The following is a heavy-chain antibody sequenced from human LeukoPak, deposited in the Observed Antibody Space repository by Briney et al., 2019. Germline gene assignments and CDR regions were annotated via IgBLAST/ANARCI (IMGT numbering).Heavy chain of an antibody. D-gene: IGHD2-15*01. CDR3: ARRGAATGAFDI. V-gene: IGHV3-48*03. Sequence: GGSLRLSCAASGFTLSSYEMNWVRQAPGKGLEWVSYISSSGSTIYYADSVKGRFTISRDNAKNTLYLQMNSLRAEDTAVYYCARRGAATGAFDIWGQGTMVTVSS. CDR2: ISSSGSTI. CDR1: GFTLSSYE. J-gene: IGHJ3*02.